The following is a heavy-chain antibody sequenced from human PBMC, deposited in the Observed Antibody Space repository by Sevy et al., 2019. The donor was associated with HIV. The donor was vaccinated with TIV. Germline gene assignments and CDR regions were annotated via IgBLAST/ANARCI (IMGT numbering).Heavy chain of an antibody. D-gene: IGHD3-10*01. CDR2: ISSSSSDI. CDR1: GFNFNMYR. V-gene: IGHV3-21*01. Sequence: GGSLRLSCAASGFNFNMYRMNWVRQAPGKGLEWVSSISSSSSDIKYADSVKGRFTVSRDNAKNSLFLQMNSLRAEDTAVYYCATPLMWFGELPRGLDYWGQGALVTVSS. CDR3: ATPLMWFGELPRGLDY. J-gene: IGHJ4*02.